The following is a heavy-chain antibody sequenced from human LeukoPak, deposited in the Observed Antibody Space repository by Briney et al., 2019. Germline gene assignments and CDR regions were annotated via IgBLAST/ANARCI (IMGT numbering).Heavy chain of an antibody. CDR3: AHRGYYDSSGYYRKRYYFDY. D-gene: IGHD3-22*01. Sequence: SGPTLVNLTQTLTLTCTFSGFSLSTSGVGVGWIRQPPGKALEWLALIYWNDDKRYSPSLKSRLTITKDTSKNQVVLTMTNMDPVDTATYYCAHRGYYDSSGYYRKRYYFDYWGQGTLVTVSS. V-gene: IGHV2-5*01. J-gene: IGHJ4*02. CDR1: GFSLSTSGVG. CDR2: IYWNDDK.